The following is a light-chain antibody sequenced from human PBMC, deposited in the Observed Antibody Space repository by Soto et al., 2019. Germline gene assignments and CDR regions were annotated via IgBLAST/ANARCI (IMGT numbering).Light chain of an antibody. CDR2: SNN. J-gene: IGLJ1*01. V-gene: IGLV1-44*01. CDR3: VVWDDSLNGYV. CDR1: SSNIGSNS. Sequence: QSVLTQPPSASGTPGQRVTISCSGSSSNIGSNSVNWYQQLPGTAPKLLIYSNNQRPSGVPDRFSGSKSGTSASLAISGLQSEDEDDYYCVVWDDSLNGYVFRIGTKVXXL.